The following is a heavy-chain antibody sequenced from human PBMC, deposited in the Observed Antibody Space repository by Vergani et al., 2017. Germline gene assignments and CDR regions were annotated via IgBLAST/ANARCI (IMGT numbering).Heavy chain of an antibody. V-gene: IGHV1-69*01. CDR3: ARGGRPRGSGYYGIDY. CDR2: IIPIFGTA. Sequence: QVQLVQSGAEVKKPGSSVKVSCKASGCTFSSYAISWVRQAPGQGLEWMGGIIPIFGTANYAQKFQGRVTITAAESTSTAHMELSSLRSEDTAVYYCARGGRPRGSGYYGIDYWGQGTLGTVSS. J-gene: IGHJ4*02. D-gene: IGHD3-22*01. CDR1: GCTFSSYA.